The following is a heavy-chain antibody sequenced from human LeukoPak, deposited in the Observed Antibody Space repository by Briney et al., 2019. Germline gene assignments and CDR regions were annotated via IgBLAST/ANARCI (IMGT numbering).Heavy chain of an antibody. Sequence: SETLSLTCTVSGASISSYYWTWIRQPAGKGLEWIGRFHFSGSINYNPSLKSRVTLSADTSKNQFSLKLSSVTAADTAMYYCAKSGGNSPFDSWGQGTLVTVSP. J-gene: IGHJ4*02. CDR3: AKSGGNSPFDS. CDR2: FHFSGSI. V-gene: IGHV4-4*07. D-gene: IGHD4-23*01. CDR1: GASISSYY.